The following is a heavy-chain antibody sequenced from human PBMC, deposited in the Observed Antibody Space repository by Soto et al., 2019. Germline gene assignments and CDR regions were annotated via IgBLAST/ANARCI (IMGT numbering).Heavy chain of an antibody. Sequence: ASVKVSCKASGYTFTSYDINWVRQATGQGLEWMGWMNPNSGNTGYAQKFQGRVTMTRNTYISTAYMELSSLRSEDAAVYYCAVFTTGMMSPFDYWGQGTRGTVS. V-gene: IGHV1-8*01. CDR1: GYTFTSYD. CDR3: AVFTTGMMSPFDY. D-gene: IGHD1-1*01. J-gene: IGHJ4*02. CDR2: MNPNSGNT.